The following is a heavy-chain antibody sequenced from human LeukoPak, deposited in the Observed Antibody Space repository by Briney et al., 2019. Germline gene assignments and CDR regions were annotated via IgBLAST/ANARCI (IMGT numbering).Heavy chain of an antibody. CDR2: ISNDGSNK. Sequence: GGSLRLSCAASGFTFSSYGIHWVRQAPGKGLEWVAVISNDGSNKYYADSVRGRFTISRDNSKNTVYLQMNSLRGEDTAVYYCAKSGIAAAGQRGYFDYWGQGTLVTVSS. V-gene: IGHV3-30*18. D-gene: IGHD6-13*01. CDR1: GFTFSSYG. J-gene: IGHJ4*02. CDR3: AKSGIAAAGQRGYFDY.